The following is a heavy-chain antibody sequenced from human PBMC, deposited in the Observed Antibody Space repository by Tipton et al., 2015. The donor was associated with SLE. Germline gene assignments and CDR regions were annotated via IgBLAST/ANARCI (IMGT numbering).Heavy chain of an antibody. J-gene: IGHJ4*02. D-gene: IGHD3-16*02. V-gene: IGHV1-2*02. CDR2: INPNSGAT. CDR1: GYTFTGYY. Sequence: QLVQSGAEVKKPGASVRVSCKASGYTFTGYYIHWVRQAPGQGLEWMGWINPNSGATNYAQRFQGRVTMTRDTSISTAYMELNRLRSDDTAVYYCARGTFIDRWGQGTLVTVSS. CDR3: ARGTFIDR.